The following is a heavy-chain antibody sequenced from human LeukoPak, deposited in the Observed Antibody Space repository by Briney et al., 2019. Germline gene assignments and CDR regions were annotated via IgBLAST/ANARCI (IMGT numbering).Heavy chain of an antibody. Sequence: ASVKVSCKASGYTFTGYYMHWVRQAPGQGPEWMGWINPNSGGTNYAQKFQGRVTMTGDTSISTAYMELSRLRSDDTAVYYCARDTAMVSFDYWGQGTLVTVSS. J-gene: IGHJ4*02. V-gene: IGHV1-2*02. CDR2: INPNSGGT. CDR3: ARDTAMVSFDY. D-gene: IGHD5-18*01. CDR1: GYTFTGYY.